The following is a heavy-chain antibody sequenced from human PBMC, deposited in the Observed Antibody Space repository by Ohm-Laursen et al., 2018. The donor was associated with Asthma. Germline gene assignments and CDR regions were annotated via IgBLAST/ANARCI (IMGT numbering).Heavy chain of an antibody. CDR2: IIPIFGTA. CDR1: GGTFSSYA. J-gene: IGHJ3*02. D-gene: IGHD3-22*01. CDR3: ARLPYYDSSGTGAFDI. Sequence: SVKVSCKVSGGTFSSYAISWVRQAPGQGLEWMGGIIPIFGTANYAQKFQGRVTITADESTSTAYMELSSLRSEDTAVYYCARLPYYDSSGTGAFDIWGQGTMVTVSS. V-gene: IGHV1-69*13.